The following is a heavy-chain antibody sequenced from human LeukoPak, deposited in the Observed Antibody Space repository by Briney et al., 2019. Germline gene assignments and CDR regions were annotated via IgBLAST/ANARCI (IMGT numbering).Heavy chain of an antibody. CDR2: ISYDGSNK. V-gene: IGHV3-30*04. D-gene: IGHD5-18*01. J-gene: IGHJ6*02. CDR3: AREEGDGWMQSRLAHEDYYYYGMDV. Sequence: HPGGCLRLSCTASVFTLTSDAMKWVRQALRKGLEWVAVISYDGSNKYYADSVKGRFTISRDNSKNTLFLQMNSLRAEDTAVYYCAREEGDGWMQSRLAHEDYYYYGMDVWGQGTTVTVSS. CDR1: VFTLTSDA.